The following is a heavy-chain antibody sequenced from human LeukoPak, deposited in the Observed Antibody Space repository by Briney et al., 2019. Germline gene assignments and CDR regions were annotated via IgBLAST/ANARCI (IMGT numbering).Heavy chain of an antibody. J-gene: IGHJ4*02. V-gene: IGHV3-7*05. CDR3: AREGDYGDYEAY. CDR2: MKQDGSEK. D-gene: IGHD4-17*01. Sequence: GGSLRLSCAASGFTFSGYWMSWVRQGPGKGLEWVANMKQDGSEKYYVDSVKGRFTIARDNAKNSLYLQMNRLRADDTAAYYCAREGDYGDYEAYWGQGTLVTVSS. CDR1: GFTFSGYW.